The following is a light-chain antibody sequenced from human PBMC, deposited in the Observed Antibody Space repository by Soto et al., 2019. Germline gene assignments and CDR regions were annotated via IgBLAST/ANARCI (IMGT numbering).Light chain of an antibody. J-gene: IGKJ2*01. CDR3: QQYNNGYT. Sequence: EIVMTQSPATLSVSPGERATLSCRASQSVSSNLAWYQQKPGQAPRLLIYGASTRATGIPARFSGSGSGTEFTLAISSLQSEDFAVAYCQQYNNGYTFGQGTKLEIK. CDR1: QSVSSN. CDR2: GAS. V-gene: IGKV3-15*01.